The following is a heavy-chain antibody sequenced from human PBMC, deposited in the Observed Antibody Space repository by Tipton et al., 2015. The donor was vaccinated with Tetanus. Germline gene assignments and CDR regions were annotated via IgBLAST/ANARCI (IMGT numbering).Heavy chain of an antibody. D-gene: IGHD2-21*01. J-gene: IGHJ6*02. V-gene: IGHV1-2*02. Sequence: QLVQSGAEVKKPGASVKVSCKASGYTFTGYYIYWVRQAPGQGLEWIGWIDPNSGGTVYAQKFQGRVTMTRETSISTAYMELKSLRSDDTAVYYCARDGGDYIYYGMDVWGPGTPVTVS. CDR1: GYTFTGYY. CDR3: ARDGGDYIYYGMDV. CDR2: IDPNSGGT.